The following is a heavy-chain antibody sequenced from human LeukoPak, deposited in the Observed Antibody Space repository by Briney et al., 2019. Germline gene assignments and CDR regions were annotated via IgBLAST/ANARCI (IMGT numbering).Heavy chain of an antibody. CDR2: INPNSGNT. CDR3: AILASGSYYSSNPYYFDY. CDR1: GYTFTGYY. Sequence: ASVKVSCKASGYTFTGYYMHWVRQAPGQGLEWMGWINPNSGNTGYAQKFQGRVTMTRNTSISTAYMELSSLRSEDTAVYYCAILASGSYYSSNPYYFDYWGQGTLVTVSS. J-gene: IGHJ4*02. D-gene: IGHD1-26*01. V-gene: IGHV1-8*02.